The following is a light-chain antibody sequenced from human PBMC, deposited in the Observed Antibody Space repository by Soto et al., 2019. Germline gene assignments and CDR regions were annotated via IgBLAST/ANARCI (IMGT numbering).Light chain of an antibody. CDR1: QSISNY. J-gene: IGKJ3*01. CDR2: AAS. CDR3: QQSYSTPLT. V-gene: IGKV1-39*01. Sequence: DIQMTQSPSSLSASVGNSVTITCRASQSISNYLNWYQQKPGKAPKLLVYAASSLQSGVLSRFSGSGSGTVFTFFISSLQPEDFATYYCQQSYSTPLTFGPGTKVDIK.